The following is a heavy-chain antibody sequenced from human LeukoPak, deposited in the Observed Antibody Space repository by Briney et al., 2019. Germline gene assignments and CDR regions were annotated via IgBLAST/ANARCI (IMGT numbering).Heavy chain of an antibody. D-gene: IGHD4-23*01. CDR3: ARNFPTVVTSFDY. CDR2: IYSDGTT. CDR1: GFTVITNY. J-gene: IGHJ4*02. V-gene: IGHV3-66*01. Sequence: GGSLRLSCATSGFTVITNYMSWVRQAPGKGLEWVSVIYSDGTTYYADSVKGRFTISRDNSKNTLYLQMNSLRAEDTAVYYCARNFPTVVTSFDYWGQGTLVTVSP.